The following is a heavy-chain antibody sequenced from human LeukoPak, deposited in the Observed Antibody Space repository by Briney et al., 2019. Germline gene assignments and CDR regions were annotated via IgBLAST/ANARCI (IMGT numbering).Heavy chain of an antibody. V-gene: IGHV4-34*01. D-gene: IGHD3-22*01. Sequence: SETLSLTCAVYGGSFSGYYWSWIRQPPGKGLEWIGEINHSGSTNYNPSLKSRVTISVDTSKNQFSLKLSSVTAADTAVYYCARGLIYYYDSSGYPYYYYYYMDVWGKGTTVIVSS. J-gene: IGHJ6*03. CDR3: ARGLIYYYDSSGYPYYYYYYMDV. CDR2: INHSGST. CDR1: GGSFSGYY.